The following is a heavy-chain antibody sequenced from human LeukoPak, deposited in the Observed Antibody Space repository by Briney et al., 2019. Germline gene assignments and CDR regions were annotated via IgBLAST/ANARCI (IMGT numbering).Heavy chain of an antibody. CDR3: ARAKLWFDY. Sequence: RASETLSLTCTVSGGSISNYYWSWIRQPPGKGLEWIGYIYYSGSPNYNPSLKSRVTISVDTSKSQFSLKLSSVTAADTAVYYCARAKLWFDYWGQGTLVTVSS. J-gene: IGHJ4*02. V-gene: IGHV4-59*12. CDR2: IYYSGSP. D-gene: IGHD3-10*01. CDR1: GGSISNYY.